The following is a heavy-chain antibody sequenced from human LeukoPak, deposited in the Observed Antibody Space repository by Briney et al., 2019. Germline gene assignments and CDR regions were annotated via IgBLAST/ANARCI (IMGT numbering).Heavy chain of an antibody. CDR2: IIPIFGTA. D-gene: IGHD5-18*01. CDR3: ARVADTAMVEGIDY. Sequence: GASVKVSCKASGGTFSSYAISWVRQAPGQGLEWMGGIIPIFGTANYAQKFQGRVTITADESTSTAYMELSSLRSEDTAVYYCARVADTAMVEGIDYWGQGTLVTVSS. V-gene: IGHV1-69*13. J-gene: IGHJ4*02. CDR1: GGTFSSYA.